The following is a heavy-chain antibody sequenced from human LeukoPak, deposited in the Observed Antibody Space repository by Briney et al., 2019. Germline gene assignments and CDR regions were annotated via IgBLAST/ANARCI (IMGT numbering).Heavy chain of an antibody. J-gene: IGHJ5*02. Sequence: ASVKVSCKVSGYTLTELSMHWVRQAPGKGLEWMGGFDPEDGETIYAQKFQGRVTMTEDTSTDTAYMELSSLRSEDTAVYYCATWVHPRGRGYQLLLGAFGFDPWGQGTLVTVSS. CDR2: FDPEDGET. CDR3: ATWVHPRGRGYQLLLGAFGFDP. V-gene: IGHV1-24*01. CDR1: GYTLTELS. D-gene: IGHD2-2*01.